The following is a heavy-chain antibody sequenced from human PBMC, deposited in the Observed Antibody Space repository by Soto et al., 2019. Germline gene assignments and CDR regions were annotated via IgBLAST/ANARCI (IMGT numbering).Heavy chain of an antibody. V-gene: IGHV4-59*12. CDR1: GGSISSYY. CDR3: AVRLIPTAQIFTDAFDI. D-gene: IGHD3-16*01. Sequence: PSETLSLTCTVSGGSISSYYWSWIRQPPGKGLEWIGYIYYSGSTNYNPSLKSRVTISVDTSKNQFSLKLSSVTAADTAVYYCAVRLIPTAQIFTDAFDIWGQGTMVTVSS. CDR2: IYYSGST. J-gene: IGHJ3*02.